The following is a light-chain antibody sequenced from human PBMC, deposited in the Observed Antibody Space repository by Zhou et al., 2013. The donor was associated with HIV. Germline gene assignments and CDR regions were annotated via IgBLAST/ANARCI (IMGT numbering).Light chain of an antibody. CDR2: ATS. CDR1: QPIRND. V-gene: IGKV1-39*01. CDR3: QQSYSTSWT. J-gene: IGKJ1*01. Sequence: DIQMTQSPSSLSASVGDRLTVTCRASQPIRNDLGWYQQRPGKAPKRLIYATSSLQSGVPSRFSGSGSGTDFTLTISSLQPEDFATYYCQQSYSTSWTFGQGTKVEI.